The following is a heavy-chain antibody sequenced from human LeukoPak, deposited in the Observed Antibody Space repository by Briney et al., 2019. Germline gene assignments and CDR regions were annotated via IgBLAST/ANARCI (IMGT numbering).Heavy chain of an antibody. Sequence: GGSLRLSCTASGFNFSIYSMNWVRQAPGKGLEWVSYISSSSSTIYYADSMKGRFTISRDNAKNSLYLQVNRLRDEDTAVYYCARAGGPNCFDYWGQGTLVTVSS. J-gene: IGHJ4*02. D-gene: IGHD1-26*01. CDR2: ISSSSSTI. CDR1: GFNFSIYS. CDR3: ARAGGPNCFDY. V-gene: IGHV3-48*02.